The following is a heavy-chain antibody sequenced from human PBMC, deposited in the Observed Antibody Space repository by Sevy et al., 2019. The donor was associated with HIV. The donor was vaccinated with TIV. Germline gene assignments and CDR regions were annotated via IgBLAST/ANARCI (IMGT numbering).Heavy chain of an antibody. J-gene: IGHJ4*02. Sequence: GGSLRLSCAASGFTFSDYYMSWIRQAPGKGLEWVSYISSGGNTIYYADSVNGRFTISRDNAKNSLYLQMNSLRAEDTAVYYCARRPRNYLDYWGQGTLVTVSS. V-gene: IGHV3-11*01. CDR1: GFTFSDYY. CDR3: ARRPRNYLDY. CDR2: ISSGGNTI.